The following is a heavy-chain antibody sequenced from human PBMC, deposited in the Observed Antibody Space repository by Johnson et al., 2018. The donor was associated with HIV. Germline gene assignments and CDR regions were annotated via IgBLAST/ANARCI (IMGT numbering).Heavy chain of an antibody. Sequence: QMLLVESGGGVVQPWRSLRLSCAASGFTFSTYGMHWVRQAPGKGLEWVSVIFSVGNTYYADSVKGRFTISRDNSKNTLYLDMTSLRGGDTAVYFCAKGGQQLADPFDIWGQGTLVTVSS. V-gene: IGHV3-NL1*01. CDR1: GFTFSTYG. CDR3: AKGGQQLADPFDI. D-gene: IGHD6-13*01. CDR2: IFSVGNT. J-gene: IGHJ3*02.